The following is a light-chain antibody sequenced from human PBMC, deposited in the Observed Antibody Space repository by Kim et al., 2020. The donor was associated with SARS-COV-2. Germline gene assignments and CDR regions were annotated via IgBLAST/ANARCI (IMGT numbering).Light chain of an antibody. CDR1: RSNIGSNT. CDR3: ETWDDSLNGVV. CDR2: SNN. J-gene: IGLJ2*01. V-gene: IGLV1-44*01. Sequence: ELTQPPSASGTPGQRVTVSCSGSRSNIGSNTVNWYQQLPGTAPKLLIYSNNQRPSGVPDRFSGSKSGTSASLAISGLQSEDEADYYCETWDDSLNGVVFGGGTQLTVL.